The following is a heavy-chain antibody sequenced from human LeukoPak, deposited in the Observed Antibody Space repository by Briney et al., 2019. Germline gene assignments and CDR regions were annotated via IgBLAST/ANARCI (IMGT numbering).Heavy chain of an antibody. J-gene: IGHJ2*01. D-gene: IGHD2-15*01. CDR2: IKHDGGEK. CDR1: GFTFSSYW. V-gene: IGHV3-7*05. Sequence: GGSLRLSCAASGFTFSSYWMSWVRQAPGKGLEWGANIKHDGGEKYYVDSVKGRFTISRDNAKSSLYLQMNSLRAEDTAVYYCARVVVAAPSWYFDLWGRGTLVTVSS. CDR3: ARVVVAAPSWYFDL.